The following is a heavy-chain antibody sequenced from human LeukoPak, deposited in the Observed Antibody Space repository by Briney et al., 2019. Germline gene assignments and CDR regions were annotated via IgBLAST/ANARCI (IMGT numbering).Heavy chain of an antibody. J-gene: IGHJ3*02. Sequence: PSETLSLTCTVSGGSISSYYWSWIRQPAGKGLEWIGRIYTSGSTNYNPSLKSRVTMSVDTSKNQFSLKLSSVTAADTAVYYCARDGNYDSSGYYPRGDAFDIWGQRTMVTVSS. CDR1: GGSISSYY. V-gene: IGHV4-4*07. CDR3: ARDGNYDSSGYYPRGDAFDI. CDR2: IYTSGST. D-gene: IGHD3-22*01.